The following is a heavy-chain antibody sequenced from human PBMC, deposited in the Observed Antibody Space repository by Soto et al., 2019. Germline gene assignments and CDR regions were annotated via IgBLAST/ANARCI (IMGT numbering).Heavy chain of an antibody. J-gene: IGHJ3*02. CDR2: IKSKTDGGKT. Sequence: EVQLVESGGGLVKPGGSLRLSCAASGFTFSNAWMNWVRQAPGKGLEWVGRIKSKTDGGKTDYAAPVKGRFTISRDDSKNTLYLQMNSLKTEDTAVYYCTTASHYYDSSGYYDPDAFDIWGQGTMVTVSS. CDR1: GFTFSNAW. D-gene: IGHD3-22*01. CDR3: TTASHYYDSSGYYDPDAFDI. V-gene: IGHV3-15*07.